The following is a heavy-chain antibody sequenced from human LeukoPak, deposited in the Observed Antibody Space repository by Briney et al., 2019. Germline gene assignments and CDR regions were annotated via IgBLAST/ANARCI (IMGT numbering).Heavy chain of an antibody. V-gene: IGHV3-11*01. J-gene: IGHJ4*02. CDR3: AAGYSSSWYEDY. CDR1: GFTFSDYY. CDR2: ISSSGSTI. Sequence: GGSLRLSCAASGFTFSDYYMSWIRQAPGKGLEWVSYISSSGSTIYYADSVKGRFTIPRDNAKNSLYLQMNSLRAEDTAVYYCAAGYSSSWYEDYWGQGTLVTVSS. D-gene: IGHD6-13*01.